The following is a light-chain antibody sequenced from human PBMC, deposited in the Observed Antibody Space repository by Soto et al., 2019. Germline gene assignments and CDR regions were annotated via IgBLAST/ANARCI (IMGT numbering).Light chain of an antibody. CDR3: QQRSNWQWT. CDR2: DAS. CDR1: QSGNSY. J-gene: IGKJ1*01. Sequence: EVVLTQSPATLSLSPGERATLACRAIQSGNSYLSWYQQKPGQAPRLLIYDASNRATGIPARFSGSGSGTDFTLTISSLEPEDSAVYYCQQRSNWQWTFGQRTKVQLK. V-gene: IGKV3-11*01.